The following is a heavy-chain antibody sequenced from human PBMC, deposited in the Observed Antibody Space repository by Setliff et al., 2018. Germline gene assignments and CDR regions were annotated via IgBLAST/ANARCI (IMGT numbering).Heavy chain of an antibody. J-gene: IGHJ6*02. CDR3: ARVSQYSSGWCYYYYGMDV. V-gene: IGHV4-34*01. CDR2: INHSGST. CDR1: GGSFSGYY. D-gene: IGHD6-19*01. Sequence: SETLSLTCAVYGGSFSGYYWSWIRQPPGKGLEWIGEINHSGSTNDNPSLKSRVTMSVDTSKNQFSLKLSSVTAADTAMYYCARVSQYSSGWCYYYYGMDVWGQGTTVTVSS.